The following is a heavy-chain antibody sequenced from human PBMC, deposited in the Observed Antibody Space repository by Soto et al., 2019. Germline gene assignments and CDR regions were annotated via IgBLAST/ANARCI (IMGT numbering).Heavy chain of an antibody. CDR3: AHRKKTVIVATYFDY. V-gene: IGHV2-5*02. CDR2: IYWDDDK. CDR1: GFSLTTSGEG. J-gene: IGHJ4*02. D-gene: IGHD1-1*01. Sequence: QITLRESGPALLQPTQTLTLTCTFSGFSLTTSGEGVGWIRQPPGKAPEWLALIYWDDDKRYSPSLKNRLSIPGDTSRSQVVLTMTNMDPVDTATYHCAHRKKTVIVATYFDYWGQGTLVTVSS.